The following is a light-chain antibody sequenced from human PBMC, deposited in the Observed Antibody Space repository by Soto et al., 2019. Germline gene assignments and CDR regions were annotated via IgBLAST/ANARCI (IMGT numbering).Light chain of an antibody. J-gene: IGKJ1*01. Sequence: EIELTQSPGTLSVSPGERATLSCRASESVSGRYFAWYQQKPGQAPRLLIYGASSRATGIPDRFSGSGSGTDFTLTISRLEPEDFAVYYCQQYGSSSWTFGQGTKVDI. CDR3: QQYGSSSWT. CDR2: GAS. CDR1: ESVSGRY. V-gene: IGKV3-20*01.